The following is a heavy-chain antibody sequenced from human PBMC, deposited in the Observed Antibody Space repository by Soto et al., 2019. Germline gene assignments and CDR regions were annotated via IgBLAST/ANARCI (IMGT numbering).Heavy chain of an antibody. CDR1: GYTFTSYY. V-gene: IGHV1-46*01. D-gene: IGHD2-2*01. J-gene: IGHJ5*02. CDR2: INPSGGST. Sequence: ASVKVSCKASGYTFTSYYMHWVRQAPGQGLEWMGIINPSGGSTSYAQKSQGRVTMTRDTSTGTVYMELSSLRSEDTAVYYCARDEGYCSSTSCLGHWFDPWGQGTLVTVSS. CDR3: ARDEGYCSSTSCLGHWFDP.